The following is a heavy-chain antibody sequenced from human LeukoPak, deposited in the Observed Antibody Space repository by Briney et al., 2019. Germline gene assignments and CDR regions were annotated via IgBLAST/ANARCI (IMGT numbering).Heavy chain of an antibody. CDR3: VGGDSREY. V-gene: IGHV3-21*01. Sequence: GGSLRLSCTASGFTFSYAWMSWVRQAPGKGLEWVSSIGRSSSDKYYADSVRGRFTISRDNAENSLYVQMSSLSAEDTAVYYCVGGDSREYWGQGTLVTVSS. D-gene: IGHD3-22*01. CDR1: GFTFSYAW. CDR2: IGRSSSDK. J-gene: IGHJ4*02.